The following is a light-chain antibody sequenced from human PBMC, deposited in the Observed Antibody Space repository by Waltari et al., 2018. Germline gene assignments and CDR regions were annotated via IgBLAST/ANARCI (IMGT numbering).Light chain of an antibody. CDR2: GAS. J-gene: IGKJ1*01. Sequence: VIWMTQSPSLLSASPGDRVTITCRMSQGISTYLALYQQKPGRAPDLLIYGASILHSGVPSRFSGSGSGTDFTLTISSLQSEDVATYYCQHYYNFPWTFGQGTKV. CDR3: QHYYNFPWT. V-gene: IGKV1D-8*03. CDR1: QGISTY.